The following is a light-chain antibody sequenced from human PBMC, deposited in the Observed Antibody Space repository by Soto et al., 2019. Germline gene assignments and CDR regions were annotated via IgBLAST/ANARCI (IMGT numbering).Light chain of an antibody. CDR3: CSYAGSSYV. CDR2: DVT. Sequence: SVLTQPRSVSGSPGQSVTISCTGTSSDVGGYNYVSWYQLHPGKAPKLVIYDVTKRPSGVPDRFSGSKSGNTASLTISGLQAEDEADYYCCSYAGSSYVFGTGTKVTVL. CDR1: SSDVGGYNY. V-gene: IGLV2-11*01. J-gene: IGLJ1*01.